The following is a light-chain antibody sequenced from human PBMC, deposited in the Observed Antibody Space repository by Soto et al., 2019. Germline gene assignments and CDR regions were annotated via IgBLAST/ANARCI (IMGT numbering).Light chain of an antibody. CDR1: QSISTW. J-gene: IGKJ2*01. CDR2: KAS. V-gene: IGKV1-5*03. CDR3: QQYNSYST. Sequence: DIQMTQSPSTLSASVGDRVTITCRASQSISTWLAWYQQKPGKAPKVLIHKASSLESGVPSRFSGSGSGTEFTLTISSLKPDDFATYYCQQYNSYSTFGQGTKLEIK.